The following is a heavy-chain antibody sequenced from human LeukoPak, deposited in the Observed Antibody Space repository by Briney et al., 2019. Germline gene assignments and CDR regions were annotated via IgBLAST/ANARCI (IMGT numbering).Heavy chain of an antibody. D-gene: IGHD1-26*01. CDR2: ISYDGSKK. CDR3: ASERYSGSYSPPEPHYYFDY. Sequence: TGGSLRLSCAASGFTFSSYIMHWVRQAPGKGLEWVAVISYDGSKKYYADSVKGRFTISRDNSKNTLYLQMNSLRREDTAVYYCASERYSGSYSPPEPHYYFDYWGQGTLVTVSS. J-gene: IGHJ4*02. V-gene: IGHV3-30*04. CDR1: GFTFSSYI.